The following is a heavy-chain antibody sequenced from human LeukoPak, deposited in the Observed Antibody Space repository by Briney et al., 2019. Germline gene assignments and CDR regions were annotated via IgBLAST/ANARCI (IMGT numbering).Heavy chain of an antibody. Sequence: ASVKVSCKASGYTFTGYYMHWVRQAPGQGLEWMGRINPNSGGTNYAQKFQGRVTMTRDTSISTAYLQWSSLKASDTAMYYCARGYYDSSPSFDYWGQGTLVTVSS. CDR2: INPNSGGT. J-gene: IGHJ4*02. CDR3: ARGYYDSSPSFDY. D-gene: IGHD3-22*01. V-gene: IGHV1-2*06. CDR1: GYTFTGYY.